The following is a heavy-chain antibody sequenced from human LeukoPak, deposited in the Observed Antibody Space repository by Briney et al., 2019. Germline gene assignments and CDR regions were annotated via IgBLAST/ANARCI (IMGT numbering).Heavy chain of an antibody. CDR3: AREGPRGNSQFDY. D-gene: IGHD2/OR15-2a*01. V-gene: IGHV3-33*01. CDR2: IWYDGSNK. J-gene: IGHJ4*02. Sequence: GGSLRLSCAASGFTFSSYGMHWVRQAPGRGLEWVALIWYDGSNKYYTDSVKGRLTISRDNSKNTLYLQMNSLRAEDTAIYYCAREGPRGNSQFDYWGQGTLVTVSS. CDR1: GFTFSSYG.